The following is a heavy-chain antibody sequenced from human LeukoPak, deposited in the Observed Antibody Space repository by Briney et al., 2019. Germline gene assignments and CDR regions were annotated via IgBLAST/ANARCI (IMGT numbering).Heavy chain of an antibody. J-gene: IGHJ4*02. CDR2: ISSRSSYI. V-gene: IGHV3-21*01. CDR3: ARDPFTGYSSGWYRVDY. Sequence: GGSLRLSCAASGFTFSSYSMNWVRQAPGKGLEWVSSISSRSSYIYYADSAKGRFTISRDNAKNSLYLQMNSLRAEDTAVYYCARDPFTGYSSGWYRVDYWGQGTLVTVSS. D-gene: IGHD6-19*01. CDR1: GFTFSSYS.